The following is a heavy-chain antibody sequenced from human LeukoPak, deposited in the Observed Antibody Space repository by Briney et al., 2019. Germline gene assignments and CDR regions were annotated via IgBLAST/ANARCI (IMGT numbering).Heavy chain of an antibody. Sequence: GGSLRLSCAASGFTFSSYAMSWVRQAPGKGLEWVSAISGSGGSTYYADSVKGRFTISRDNAKNSLYLQMNSLRAEDTAVYYCARDGYSSGWYSHYYMDVWGKGTTVTVSS. D-gene: IGHD6-19*01. CDR1: GFTFSSYA. CDR2: ISGSGGST. V-gene: IGHV3-23*01. J-gene: IGHJ6*03. CDR3: ARDGYSSGWYSHYYMDV.